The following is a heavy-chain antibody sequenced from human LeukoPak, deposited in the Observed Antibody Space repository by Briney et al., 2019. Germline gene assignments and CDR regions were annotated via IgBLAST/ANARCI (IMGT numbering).Heavy chain of an antibody. D-gene: IGHD3-3*01. Sequence: SQTLSLTCTVSGGSISSGGYYWSWIRQHPGKGLEWIGYIYYSGSTYYNPSLKSRVTISVDTSKNQFSLKLSSVTAADTAVYYCARAAPATARYYDFWSGYYDLNGMDVWGQGTTVTVSS. CDR3: ARAAPATARYYDFWSGYYDLNGMDV. V-gene: IGHV4-31*03. CDR2: IYYSGST. J-gene: IGHJ6*02. CDR1: GGSISSGGYY.